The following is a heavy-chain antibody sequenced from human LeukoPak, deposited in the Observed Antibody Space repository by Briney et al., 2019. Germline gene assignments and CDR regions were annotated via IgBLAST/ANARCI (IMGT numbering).Heavy chain of an antibody. Sequence: ASVKVSCKASGYTFTSYSINWVRQAPGQWPEWMAWISAYNGNTNYAQKFHGRVTLTRDTSTSTAYMELRSLRSDDTAVYFCARGMSGYTEDPFDIWGQGTVVTVSS. CDR1: GYTFTSYS. J-gene: IGHJ3*02. CDR3: ARGMSGYTEDPFDI. D-gene: IGHD2-2*02. V-gene: IGHV1-18*01. CDR2: ISAYNGNT.